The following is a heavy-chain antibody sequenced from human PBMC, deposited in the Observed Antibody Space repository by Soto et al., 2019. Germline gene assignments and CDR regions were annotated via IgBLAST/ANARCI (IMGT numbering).Heavy chain of an antibody. CDR3: ARAYYYDSSPLDP. D-gene: IGHD3-22*01. CDR2: IYYSGST. CDR1: GGSISSGGYY. V-gene: IGHV4-31*03. J-gene: IGHJ5*02. Sequence: QVQLQESCPGLVKPSQTLSLTCTVSGGSISSGGYYWSWIRQHPGKGLEWIGYIYYSGSTYYNPSLKSRATISVDTSKNQFSLKLSSVTAADTAVYYCARAYYYDSSPLDPWGQRTLVTVSS.